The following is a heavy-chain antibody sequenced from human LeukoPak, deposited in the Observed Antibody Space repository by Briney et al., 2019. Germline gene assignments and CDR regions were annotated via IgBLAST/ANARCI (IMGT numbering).Heavy chain of an antibody. CDR1: GFTFSSHG. V-gene: IGHV3-23*01. D-gene: IGHD6-13*01. CDR3: AKEGVSAAAGIQFDY. J-gene: IGHJ4*02. Sequence: GGSLRLSCAASGFTFSSHGMNWVRQAPGKGLEWVSAISGSGGSTYYADSVKGRFTISRDNSKNTLYLQMNSLRAEDTAVYYCAKEGVSAAAGIQFDYWGQGTLVAVSS. CDR2: ISGSGGST.